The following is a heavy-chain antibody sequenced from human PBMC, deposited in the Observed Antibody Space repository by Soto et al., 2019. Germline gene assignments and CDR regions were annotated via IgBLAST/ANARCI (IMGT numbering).Heavy chain of an antibody. CDR1: GFSFSTYA. J-gene: IGHJ5*02. Sequence: PGGSLRLSCAASGFSFSTYAMTWVRQAPGKGLEWVSGISGNSGSTYYADSVKGRFTVSRDNPKNTVYLQMNSLRGDDTAVYYCAKVSVVVLAAGDWFDTWGQGTLVTVSS. V-gene: IGHV3-23*01. CDR2: ISGNSGST. D-gene: IGHD2-15*01. CDR3: AKVSVVVLAAGDWFDT.